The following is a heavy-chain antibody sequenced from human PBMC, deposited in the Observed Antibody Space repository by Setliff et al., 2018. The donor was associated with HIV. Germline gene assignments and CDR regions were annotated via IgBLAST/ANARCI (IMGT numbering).Heavy chain of an antibody. CDR1: GYSFTSNW. CDR2: IHPVDSDT. V-gene: IGHV5-51*01. CDR3: ARHRHIAAGTLDAFDI. J-gene: IGHJ3*02. D-gene: IGHD6-13*01. Sequence: GESLKISCKGSGYSFTSNWIGWVRQMPGKGLEWMGIIHPVDSDTRYSPSFQGQVTISADKSISTAYLQWSTLKASDTAIYYCARHRHIAAGTLDAFDIWGQGTVVT.